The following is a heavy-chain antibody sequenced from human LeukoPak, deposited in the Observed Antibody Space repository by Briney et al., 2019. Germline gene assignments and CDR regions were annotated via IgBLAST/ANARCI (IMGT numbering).Heavy chain of an antibody. D-gene: IGHD2-15*01. CDR2: IYYSGST. CDR1: GGSISSSSYY. J-gene: IGHJ5*02. CDR3: ARVGGSCSWCSCPSGNWFDP. V-gene: IGHV4-39*07. Sequence: SETLSLTCTVSGGSISSSSYYWGWIRQPPGKGLEWIGSIYYSGSTYYNPSLRSRVTISVDTSKNQFSLRLSSVTAADTAVYYCARVGGSCSWCSCPSGNWFDPLGQGTLVTVSS.